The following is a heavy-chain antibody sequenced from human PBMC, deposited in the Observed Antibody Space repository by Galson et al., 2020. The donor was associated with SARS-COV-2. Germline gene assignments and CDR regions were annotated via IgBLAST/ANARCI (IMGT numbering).Heavy chain of an antibody. V-gene: IGHV5-51*01. Sequence: GESLKISCRTSGYSFTNYWIGWVRQVPGKGLEWMGIIYPDDSYTIYSPSFQGQVTISADKSISTAFLQWSSLKASDTAIYYCARHGASSGWYEGIDYWGQGTLVTVSS. CDR1: GYSFTNYW. CDR2: IYPDDSYT. CDR3: ARHGASSGWYEGIDY. J-gene: IGHJ4*02. D-gene: IGHD6-19*01.